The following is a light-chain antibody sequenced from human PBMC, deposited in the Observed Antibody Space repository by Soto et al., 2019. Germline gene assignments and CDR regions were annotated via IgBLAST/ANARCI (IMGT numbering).Light chain of an antibody. CDR3: QQASSFPLT. J-gene: IGKJ4*01. Sequence: TQSPSTLSLSLGERATLSCRASQSISSYLAWYQQKPGKAPKLLIYAASTLQSGVPSRFSGSGSGTEFTLTISSLQPEDVATYYCQQASSFPLTFGGGTKVAIK. V-gene: IGKV1-9*01. CDR2: AAS. CDR1: QSISSY.